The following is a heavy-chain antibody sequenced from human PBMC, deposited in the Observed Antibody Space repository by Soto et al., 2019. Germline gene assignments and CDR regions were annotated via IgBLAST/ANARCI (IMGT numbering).Heavy chain of an antibody. Sequence: KISETLSLTCTVSCGSISSGGYYWSWIRQHPGKGLEWIGYIYYSGSTYYNPSLKSRVTISVDTSKNQFSLKLSSVTAADTAVYYCARAHDYGDYRIRDWFDPWGQGTLVTVS. CDR1: CGSISSGGYY. D-gene: IGHD4-17*01. CDR3: ARAHDYGDYRIRDWFDP. V-gene: IGHV4-31*03. CDR2: IYYSGST. J-gene: IGHJ5*02.